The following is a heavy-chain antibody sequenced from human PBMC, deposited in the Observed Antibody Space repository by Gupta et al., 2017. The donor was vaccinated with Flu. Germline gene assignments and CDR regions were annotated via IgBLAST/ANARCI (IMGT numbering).Heavy chain of an antibody. J-gene: IGHJ4*02. V-gene: IGHV3-23*01. D-gene: IGHD3-22*01. CDR2: ISGSGDYT. CDR3: AKYSADISMAVVDLPFEY. Sequence: ISWVRQAPGKGLEWVSAISGSGDYTYYADFVKGRVTISRDNSKNTLFLQMNSLRGEDTAVYYCAKYSADISMAVVDLPFEYWGQGTLVTVSS.